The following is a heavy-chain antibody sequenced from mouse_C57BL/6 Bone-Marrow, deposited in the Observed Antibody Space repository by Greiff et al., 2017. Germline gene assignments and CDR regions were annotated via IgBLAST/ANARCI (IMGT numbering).Heavy chain of an antibody. Sequence: QVQLQQPGAELVMPGASVKLSCKASGYTFTSYWMHWVKQRPGQGLEWIGELDPSDSYTNYNQKFKGKSTLTVDNSSSTAYMQLYSLTSEDSSVYYCARNDGYYGFAYWGQGTLVTVSA. D-gene: IGHD2-3*01. J-gene: IGHJ3*01. V-gene: IGHV1-69*01. CDR3: ARNDGYYGFAY. CDR1: GYTFTSYW. CDR2: LDPSDSYT.